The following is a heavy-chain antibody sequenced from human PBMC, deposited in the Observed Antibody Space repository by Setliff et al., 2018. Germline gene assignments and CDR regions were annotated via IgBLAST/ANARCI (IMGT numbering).Heavy chain of an antibody. CDR2: VSVSGDNT. CDR1: ALTFSSYW. Sequence: GGSLRLSCAASALTFSSYWMSWVRQAPGKGLEWVSTVSVSGDNTYYTDSVKGRFTTSRDNSKNTVSLQMSSLRAEDTAIYFCAGQGPIFGSGLIPGFDQWGQGTMVTVSS. CDR3: AGQGPIFGSGLIPGFDQ. D-gene: IGHD3-3*01. V-gene: IGHV3-23*01. J-gene: IGHJ4*02.